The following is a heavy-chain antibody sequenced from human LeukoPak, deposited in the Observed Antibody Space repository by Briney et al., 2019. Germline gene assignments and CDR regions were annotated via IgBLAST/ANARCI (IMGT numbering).Heavy chain of an antibody. CDR1: GFTFSSYE. Sequence: PGGSLRLSCAASGFTFSSYEMNWVRQAPGKGLEWVSYISSSGSTIYYADPVKGRFTISRDNAKNSLYLQMNSLRAEDTAVYYCARVTYDYVWGSYRTPFDYWGQGTLVTVSS. CDR2: ISSSGSTI. CDR3: ARVTYDYVWGSYRTPFDY. D-gene: IGHD3-16*02. J-gene: IGHJ4*02. V-gene: IGHV3-48*03.